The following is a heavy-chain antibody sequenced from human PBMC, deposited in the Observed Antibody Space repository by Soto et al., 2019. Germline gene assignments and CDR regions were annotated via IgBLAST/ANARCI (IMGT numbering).Heavy chain of an antibody. Sequence: SETLSLTCTVSGGSISSYYWNWIRQPPGKGLEWIGYIYYSGSTDYSPSLKSRVTMSIDTSQNQVSLKLTSVTTADTAVYYCAATSRDWGQGTLVTVSS. J-gene: IGHJ4*02. CDR1: GGSISSYY. V-gene: IGHV4-59*01. CDR2: IYYSGST. CDR3: AATSRD.